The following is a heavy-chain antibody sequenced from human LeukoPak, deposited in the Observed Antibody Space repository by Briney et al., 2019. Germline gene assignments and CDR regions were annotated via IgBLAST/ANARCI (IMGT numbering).Heavy chain of an antibody. Sequence: GGSLRLSCAASGFTFSSYCMSWVRQAPGKGLEWVANIKQDGSEKYYVDSVKGRFTISRDNAKNSLYLQMNSLRAEDTAVYYCARRGYHDYSGFDYWGQGTLVTVSS. CDR2: IKQDGSEK. V-gene: IGHV3-7*01. J-gene: IGHJ4*02. CDR3: ARRGYHDYSGFDY. D-gene: IGHD1-26*01. CDR1: GFTFSSYC.